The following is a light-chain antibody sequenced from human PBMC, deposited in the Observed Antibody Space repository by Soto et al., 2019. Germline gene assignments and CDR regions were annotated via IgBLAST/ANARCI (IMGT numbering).Light chain of an antibody. J-gene: IGKJ4*01. CDR1: QDIGNF. V-gene: IGKV1-27*01. Sequence: DIQMTQSPSSLSAFVGDRVTITCRASQDIGNFLAWYQQKPGKVPKLLIYAASTLQSGVPSRFSGSGSGTDFTLTISSLQPEDVETYYRQKCKVAPFTLGGGTKVDIK. CDR2: AAS. CDR3: QKCKVAPFT.